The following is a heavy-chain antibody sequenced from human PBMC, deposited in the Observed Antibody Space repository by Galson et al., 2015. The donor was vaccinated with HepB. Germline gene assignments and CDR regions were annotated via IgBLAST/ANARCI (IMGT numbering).Heavy chain of an antibody. CDR2: ISYDGSNK. J-gene: IGHJ4*02. CDR3: ARAYCSGGSCAVFDS. CDR1: GFTFSSYA. Sequence: SLRLSCAASGFTFSSYAMHWVRQAPGKGLEWVAVISYDGSNKYYADSVKGRFTISRDNSKNTLYLQMNSLRAEDTAVYYCARAYCSGGSCAVFDSWGQGTLVTVSS. V-gene: IGHV3-30-3*01. D-gene: IGHD2-15*01.